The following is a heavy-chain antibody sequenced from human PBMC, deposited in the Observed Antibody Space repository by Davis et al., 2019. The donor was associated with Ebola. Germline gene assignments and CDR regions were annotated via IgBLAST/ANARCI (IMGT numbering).Heavy chain of an antibody. D-gene: IGHD6-6*01. J-gene: IGHJ4*02. V-gene: IGHV3-64*02. CDR3: ATASSISAYDY. CDR2: ISTNGRTT. Sequence: GASLKISCAASGFTFSSYVMHWVRQFPGKGLESVSAISTNGRTTYYADSVKGRFTISRDNSKNTLYLEMGSLRAEDMAVYYCATASSISAYDYWGQGTLVTVSS. CDR1: GFTFSSYV.